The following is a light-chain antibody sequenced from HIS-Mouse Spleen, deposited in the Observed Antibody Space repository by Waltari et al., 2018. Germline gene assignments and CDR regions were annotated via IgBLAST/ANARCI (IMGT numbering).Light chain of an antibody. Sequence: QSALTQPSSVSGSPGQSITISCTGTSSDVWSYNLVSWYQHHPGKAPKLMIYEGSRRPSGVSNRFSGSKSGHTASLTISGLHADDEADYYCCSYAGSRVFGGGTKLTVL. CDR2: EGS. J-gene: IGLJ3*02. CDR3: CSYAGSRV. V-gene: IGLV2-23*01. CDR1: SSDVWSYNL.